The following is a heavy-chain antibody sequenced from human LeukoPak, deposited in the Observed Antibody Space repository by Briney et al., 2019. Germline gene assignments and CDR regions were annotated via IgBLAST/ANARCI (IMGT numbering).Heavy chain of an antibody. Sequence: PGGSLRLSCAASGFTFSSYAMSWVRQAPGKGLEWVSAISGSGGSTYYADSVKGRFTISRDNSKNTLYLQMNSLRAEDTAVYFCAKPPHYCSGGSCYSGLDYWGPGTLVTVSS. CDR1: GFTFSSYA. D-gene: IGHD2-15*01. V-gene: IGHV3-23*01. J-gene: IGHJ4*02. CDR2: ISGSGGST. CDR3: AKPPHYCSGGSCYSGLDY.